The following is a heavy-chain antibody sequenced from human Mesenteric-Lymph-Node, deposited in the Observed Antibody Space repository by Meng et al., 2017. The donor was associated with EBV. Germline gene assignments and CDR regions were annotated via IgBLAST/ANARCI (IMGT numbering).Heavy chain of an antibody. CDR3: ARDRATAQNWFDP. V-gene: IGHV1-18*01. CDR2: ISDYNGNT. CDR1: GDTFTSYG. D-gene: IGHD1-26*01. Sequence: QVALVQYGAEVQKPGASVKVSCKASGDTFTSYGISWVRQAPGQGLEWMGWISDYNGNTNYAQKLQGRVTMTTDTSTSTAYMELRSLRSDDTAVYYCARDRATAQNWFDPWGQGTLVTVSS. J-gene: IGHJ5*02.